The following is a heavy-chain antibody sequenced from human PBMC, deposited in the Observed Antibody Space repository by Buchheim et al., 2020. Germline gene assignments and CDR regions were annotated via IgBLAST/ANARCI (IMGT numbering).Heavy chain of an antibody. D-gene: IGHD6-19*01. V-gene: IGHV4-59*01. CDR2: IYYSGST. CDR3: AREGSSGEEYYFDY. CDR1: GGSISGYY. Sequence: QVQLQESGPGLVKPSETLSLTCIVSGGSISGYYWSWIRQPPGKGLEWIGYIYYSGSTNYNPSLKSRVTISVDTSKNQFSLRLSSVTAADTAVYYCAREGSSGEEYYFDYWGQGTL. J-gene: IGHJ4*02.